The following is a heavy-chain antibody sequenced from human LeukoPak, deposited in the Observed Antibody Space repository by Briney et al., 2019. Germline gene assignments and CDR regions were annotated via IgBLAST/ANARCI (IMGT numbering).Heavy chain of an antibody. CDR1: GFTFSSYD. J-gene: IGHJ3*02. CDR3: ARGDGYNYNDAFDI. V-gene: IGHV3-13*01. D-gene: IGHD5-24*01. CDR2: IGTAGDT. Sequence: GGSLRLSCAASGFTFSSYDMHWVRQATGKGLEWVSAIGTAGDTYYPGSVKGRFTISRENAKNSLYLQMNSLRAGDTAVYYCARGDGYNYNDAFDIWGQGTMVTVSS.